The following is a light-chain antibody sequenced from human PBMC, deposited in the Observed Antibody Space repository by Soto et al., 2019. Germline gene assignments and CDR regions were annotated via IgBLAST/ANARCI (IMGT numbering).Light chain of an antibody. CDR3: QQYGSSQWT. CDR2: DAY. V-gene: IGKV3D-20*01. Sequence: IMLTQSPPTLSLSPGERATLHSWPSQSVSTTYLDSYQQKPGLAPRLLVSDAYSRATGGSDRCSGSGCETDFTLTTSRLEPEDFAVYYCQQYGSSQWTFGQGTKVDIK. CDR1: QSVSTTY. J-gene: IGKJ1*01.